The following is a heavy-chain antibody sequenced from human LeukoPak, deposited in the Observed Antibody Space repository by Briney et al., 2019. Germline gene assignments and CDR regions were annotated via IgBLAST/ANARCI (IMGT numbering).Heavy chain of an antibody. CDR2: IYSGGST. CDR1: GFTVSSNY. Sequence: GGSLRLSCVASGFTVSSNYMSWVRQAPGKGLEWVSVIYSGGSTYYADSVKGRFTISRDNSKNTLYLQMNSLRVEDTAVYYCARDYGVAEGYWGQGTLVAVSS. D-gene: IGHD6-19*01. V-gene: IGHV3-53*01. CDR3: ARDYGVAEGY. J-gene: IGHJ4*02.